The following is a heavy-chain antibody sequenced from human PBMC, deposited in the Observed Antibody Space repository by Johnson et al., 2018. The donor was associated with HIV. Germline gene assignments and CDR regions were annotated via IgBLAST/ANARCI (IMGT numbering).Heavy chain of an antibody. J-gene: IGHJ3*02. V-gene: IGHV3-20*04. CDR2: INWNGATT. D-gene: IGHD2-8*01. CDR3: ARVTNSDAFDI. Sequence: VQLVESGGGVVRPGGSLRLSCAASGFTFDDHGMSWVRQAPGKGLEWVSGINWNGATTVYADSVQGRFTISRDNAKKSHYLQVNSLRAGDTAVYYCARVTNSDAFDIWGQGTMVTVSS. CDR1: GFTFDDHG.